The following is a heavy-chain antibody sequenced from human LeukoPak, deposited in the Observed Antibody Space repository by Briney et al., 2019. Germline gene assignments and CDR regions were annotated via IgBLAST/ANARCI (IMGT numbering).Heavy chain of an antibody. Sequence: PGRSLRLSCAASGFTFSSYAMHWVRQAPGKGLEWVAVISYDGSNKYYADSVKGRFTISRDNSKNTLYLQMNSLRAEDTAVYYCARGLWAIVVVPAALIDYWGQGTLVTVSS. J-gene: IGHJ4*02. D-gene: IGHD2-2*01. CDR2: ISYDGSNK. CDR1: GFTFSSYA. CDR3: ARGLWAIVVVPAALIDY. V-gene: IGHV3-30-3*01.